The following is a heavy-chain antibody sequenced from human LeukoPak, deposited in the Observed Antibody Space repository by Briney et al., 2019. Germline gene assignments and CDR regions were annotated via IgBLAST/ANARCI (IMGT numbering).Heavy chain of an antibody. CDR1: GFTFSSYS. CDR3: ARESEGGTGTSCPDY. D-gene: IGHD2-2*01. J-gene: IGHJ4*02. CDR2: ISSSTSYI. Sequence: QSGGSLRLSCAASGFTFSSYSMNWIRQAPGKGLEWVSSISSSTSYIYYADSVKGRFTISRDNSKSTLYLQVNSLRVEDTALYYCARESEGGTGTSCPDYWGQGTLVTVSS. V-gene: IGHV3-21*01.